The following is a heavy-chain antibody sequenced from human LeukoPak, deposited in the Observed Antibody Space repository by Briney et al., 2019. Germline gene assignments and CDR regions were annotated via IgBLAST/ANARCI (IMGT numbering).Heavy chain of an antibody. CDR1: GFTLTNYD. V-gene: IGHV1-8*01. CDR3: ARDQEAFDY. Sequence: ASVKVSCKASGFTLTNYDINWVRQAPGQGLEWMGWMNPINGNTGYARKFQGRVTVTRDTSTSTVHMELSGLRSEDTAVYYCARDQEAFDYWGQGTLVTVSS. J-gene: IGHJ4*02. CDR2: MNPINGNT.